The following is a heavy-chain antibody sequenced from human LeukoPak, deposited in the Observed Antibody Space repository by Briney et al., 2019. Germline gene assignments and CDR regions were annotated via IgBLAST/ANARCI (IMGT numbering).Heavy chain of an antibody. J-gene: IGHJ3*02. Sequence: AGGSLRLSCAASGSILSNYAMSWVRQAPGKGLEWVSSVSGGGGGSYYADSVKGRFTISRDNSKNTLYLQMNSLRAEDTAVYYCARDPRPYSGSGLHFDIWGQGTLVTVSS. CDR3: ARDPRPYSGSGLHFDI. D-gene: IGHD1-26*01. CDR2: VSGGGGGS. V-gene: IGHV3-23*01. CDR1: GSILSNYA.